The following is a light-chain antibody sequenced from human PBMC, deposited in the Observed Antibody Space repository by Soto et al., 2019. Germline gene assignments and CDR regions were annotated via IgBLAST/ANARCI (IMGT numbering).Light chain of an antibody. J-gene: IGLJ1*01. Sequence: QSVLAQPPSASGSPGQSVTISCTGTSSDVGGYNYVSWYQQHPGKAPKLMIYEVSKRPSGVPDRFSGSKSGNTASLTVSGLQAEDEADYYCSSYAGSHNVFGTGTKVTVL. V-gene: IGLV2-8*01. CDR3: SSYAGSHNV. CDR1: SSDVGGYNY. CDR2: EVS.